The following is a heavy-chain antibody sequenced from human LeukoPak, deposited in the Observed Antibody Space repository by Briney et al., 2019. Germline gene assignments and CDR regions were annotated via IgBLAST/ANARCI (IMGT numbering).Heavy chain of an antibody. J-gene: IGHJ4*02. V-gene: IGHV4-39*01. Sequence: SETLSLTCTVSGGSISSSTYYWGWIRQPPGKGLEWIASIYYSGRTYYNPSLKSRVTIAVDTSKNQFSLKVNSVTAADTAVYYCARHGLDGNDYWGQGTLVTVSS. CDR3: ARHGLDGNDY. CDR2: IYYSGRT. D-gene: IGHD5-24*01. CDR1: GGSISSSTYY.